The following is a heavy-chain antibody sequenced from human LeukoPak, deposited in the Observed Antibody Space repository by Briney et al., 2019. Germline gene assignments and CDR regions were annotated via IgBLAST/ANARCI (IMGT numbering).Heavy chain of an antibody. Sequence: SETLSLTCTVSGGSISSYYLSWIRQPPGKGLEWIGYIYYSGSTNYNPSLKSRVTISVDTSKNQFSLKLSSLTAADTAVYYCARHRARYYDSSGITGEAFDIWGQGKMVTVSS. J-gene: IGHJ3*02. CDR3: ARHRARYYDSSGITGEAFDI. CDR2: IYYSGST. D-gene: IGHD3-22*01. CDR1: GGSISSYY. V-gene: IGHV4-59*08.